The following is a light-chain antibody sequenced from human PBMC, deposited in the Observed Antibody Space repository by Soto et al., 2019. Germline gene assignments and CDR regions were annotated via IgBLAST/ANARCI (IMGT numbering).Light chain of an antibody. V-gene: IGKV3-11*01. CDR2: DVS. J-gene: IGKJ1*01. Sequence: EIVMTQSSATLSVAAVNISTFSCRASQSVRSNLAWYQQKPGQAPRLLIYDVSNRATGIPARFSGSGSGTDFTLTISSLEPEDFAVYYCQQRSNWPRTFGQGTKVDIK. CDR3: QQRSNWPRT. CDR1: QSVRSN.